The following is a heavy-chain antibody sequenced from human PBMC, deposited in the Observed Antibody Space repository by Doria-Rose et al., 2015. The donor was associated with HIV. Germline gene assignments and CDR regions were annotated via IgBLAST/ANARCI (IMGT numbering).Heavy chain of an antibody. J-gene: IGHJ6*03. Sequence: VQLQESGGGLVQPGRSLRLSCVGSGFSFESYAMHWVRLAPGKGLEWVAGISWDSGAKGIADSVEGRFTISRDNAKKSVYLEMRSLRPEDTAFYYCAKAPIIGPKYYFYMDVWGKGTSVTVSS. D-gene: IGHD3-3*01. V-gene: IGHV3-9*01. CDR1: GFSFESYA. CDR3: AKAPIIGPKYYFYMDV. CDR2: ISWDSGAK.